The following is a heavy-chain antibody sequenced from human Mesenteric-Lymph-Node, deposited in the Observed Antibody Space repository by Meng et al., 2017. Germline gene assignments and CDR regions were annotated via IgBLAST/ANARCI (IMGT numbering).Heavy chain of an antibody. CDR1: GYTFTGYY. D-gene: IGHD1-26*01. V-gene: IGHV1-2*02. J-gene: IGHJ4*02. CDR3: ATAGSSGSYYGAEYYLDY. CDR2: INPNSGGT. Sequence: ASVKVSCKASGYTFTGYYMHWVRQAPGQGLEWMGWINPNSGGTNYAQKFQGRVTMTRDTSISTAYMELSRLRSDDTAVYYCATAGSSGSYYGAEYYLDYWGQGTLVTVSS.